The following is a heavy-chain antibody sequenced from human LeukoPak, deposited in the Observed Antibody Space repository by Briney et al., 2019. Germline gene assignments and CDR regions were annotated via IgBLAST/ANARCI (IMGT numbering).Heavy chain of an antibody. CDR1: GGSISSYY. CDR3: ARDPMVRGAGLKYYYYGMDV. D-gene: IGHD3-10*01. J-gene: IGHJ6*02. Sequence: SETLSLTCTVSGGSISSYYWSWIRQPPGKGLEWIGYIYYSGSTNYNPSLKSRVTISVDTSKNQFSLKLSSVTAADTAVYYCARDPMVRGAGLKYYYYGMDVWGQGTTVTVSS. V-gene: IGHV4-59*01. CDR2: IYYSGST.